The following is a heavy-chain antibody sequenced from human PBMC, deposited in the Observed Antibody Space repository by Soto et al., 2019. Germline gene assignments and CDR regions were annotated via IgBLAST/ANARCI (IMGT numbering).Heavy chain of an antibody. CDR3: ARAVSGYDVLGWCDP. Sequence: PSETLSLTCTVSGGSISTYYWSWIRQPPGKGLEWIGYIYYSGSTNYNPSLKSRVTMSVDTSKNQFSLELSSVTAADTALYYCARAVSGYDVLGWCDPWGQGTLVNVSS. D-gene: IGHD5-12*01. J-gene: IGHJ5*02. CDR1: GGSISTYY. CDR2: IYYSGST. V-gene: IGHV4-59*01.